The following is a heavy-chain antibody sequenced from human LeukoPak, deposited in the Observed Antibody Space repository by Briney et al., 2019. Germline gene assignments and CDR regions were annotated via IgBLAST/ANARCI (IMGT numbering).Heavy chain of an antibody. Sequence: SETLSLTCTVSGYSISSGYYWGWIRQPPGKGLEWIGSIYHSGSTYYNPSLKSRVTISVDTSKNQFSLKLSSVTAADMAVYYCARGGVAVAPRAFDYWGQGTLVTVSS. CDR2: IYHSGST. D-gene: IGHD6-19*01. CDR3: ARGGVAVAPRAFDY. CDR1: GYSISSGYY. J-gene: IGHJ4*02. V-gene: IGHV4-38-2*02.